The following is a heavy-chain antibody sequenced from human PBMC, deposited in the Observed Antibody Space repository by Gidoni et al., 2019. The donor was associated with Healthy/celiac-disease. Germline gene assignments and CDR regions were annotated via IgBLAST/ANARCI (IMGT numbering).Heavy chain of an antibody. CDR2: INPSGGST. CDR3: ARDLAYCGGDCYEAPGGAFDI. J-gene: IGHJ3*02. Sequence: QVQLVQSGAEVKKPGASVKVSCKSSGYTFTSYNMPLVRQAPGQGLEWMGIINPSGGSTSYAQKFQGRVTMNRDTSTSTVYMELSSLRSEDTAVYYCARDLAYCGGDCYEAPGGAFDIGGQGTMVTVSS. V-gene: IGHV1-46*01. CDR1: GYTFTSYN. D-gene: IGHD2-21*02.